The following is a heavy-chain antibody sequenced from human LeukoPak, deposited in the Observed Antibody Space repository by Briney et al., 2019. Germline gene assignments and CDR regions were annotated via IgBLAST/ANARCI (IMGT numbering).Heavy chain of an antibody. D-gene: IGHD3-9*01. CDR1: GFPFSAYW. J-gene: IGHJ4*02. CDR2: INQDGSEQ. Sequence: GGSLRLSCAASGFPFSAYWMDWVRPAPGKGREWVANINQDGSEQYYAASVKGRFTISRDNAKNSLYLQTNSLRAEDTAVYYCARGGTYYDILTGYYPPLWYWGQGTLVTVSS. V-gene: IGHV3-7*01. CDR3: ARGGTYYDILTGYYPPLWY.